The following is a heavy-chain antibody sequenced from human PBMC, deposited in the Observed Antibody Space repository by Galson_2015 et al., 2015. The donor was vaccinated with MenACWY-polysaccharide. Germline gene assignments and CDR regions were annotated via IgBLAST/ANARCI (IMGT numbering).Heavy chain of an antibody. CDR3: ARVPGGYSNPWPHPSYFDY. D-gene: IGHD6-13*01. CDR2: ICSDGSSR. CDR1: GFTFSSYW. V-gene: IGHV3-74*01. J-gene: IGHJ4*02. Sequence: SLRLSCAASGFTFSSYWMHWVRHVPGKGLVWVSRICSDGSSRSYADSVKGRSTISRDNAKNTLHLQMNSLRVEDTAVYYCARVPGGYSNPWPHPSYFDYWGQGTPVTAYS.